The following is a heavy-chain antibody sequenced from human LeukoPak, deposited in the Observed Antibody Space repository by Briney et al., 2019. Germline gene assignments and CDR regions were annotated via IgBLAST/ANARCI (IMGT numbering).Heavy chain of an antibody. Sequence: ASVKVSCKAFGGTFSSYAISWVRQAPGQGLEWMGGIIPIFGSVDYVQKFQGRVTITADESTSTAYMELSSLRSEDTAVYYCARTTDLVGAPGSWGQGTLVTVSS. CDR2: IIPIFGSV. V-gene: IGHV1-69*13. D-gene: IGHD1-26*01. J-gene: IGHJ5*02. CDR1: GGTFSSYA. CDR3: ARTTDLVGAPGS.